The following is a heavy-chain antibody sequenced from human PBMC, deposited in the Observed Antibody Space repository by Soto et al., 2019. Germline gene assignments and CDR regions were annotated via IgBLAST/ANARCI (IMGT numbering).Heavy chain of an antibody. CDR3: ARVHSSGWSDAFDI. D-gene: IGHD6-19*01. V-gene: IGHV3-33*01. CDR2: IWYDGSNK. CDR1: GFTFSSYG. J-gene: IGHJ3*02. Sequence: VQLVESGGGVVQPGRSLRLSCAASGFTFSSYGMHWVRQAPGKGLEWVAVIWYDGSNKYYADSVKGRFTISRDNSKNTLYLQMNSLRAEDTAVYYCARVHSSGWSDAFDIWGQGTMVTVSS.